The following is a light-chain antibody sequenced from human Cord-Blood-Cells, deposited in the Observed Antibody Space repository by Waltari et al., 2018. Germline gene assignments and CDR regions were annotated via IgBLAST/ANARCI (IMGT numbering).Light chain of an antibody. CDR2: EVS. J-gene: IGLJ1*01. CDR3: CSYAGSSTYV. V-gene: IGLV2-23*02. CDR1: SRDVGSYKL. Sequence: QSALTQPAAASGSPGQSITISCTGTSRDVGSYKLFSWYQPHPANAPKLMIYEVSNRPSGVSNRFSGSKSGNTASLTISGLQAEDEADYYCCSYAGSSTYVFGTGTNVTVL.